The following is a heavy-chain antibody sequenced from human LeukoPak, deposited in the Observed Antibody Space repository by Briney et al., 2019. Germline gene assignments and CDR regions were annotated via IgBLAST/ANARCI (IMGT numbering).Heavy chain of an antibody. J-gene: IGHJ5*02. CDR3: ARSEYCSSTSCYPVDTAMWPNWFDP. Sequence: PSQTLSLTCTVSGGSISSSGYYWSWIRQHPGKGLECIGYIYYSGSTYYNPSLKSRLTISVDTSKNQFSLKLSSVTAADTAVYYCARSEYCSSTSCYPVDTAMWPNWFDPWGQGTLVTVSS. V-gene: IGHV4-31*03. CDR2: IYYSGST. D-gene: IGHD2-2*01. CDR1: GGSISSSGYY.